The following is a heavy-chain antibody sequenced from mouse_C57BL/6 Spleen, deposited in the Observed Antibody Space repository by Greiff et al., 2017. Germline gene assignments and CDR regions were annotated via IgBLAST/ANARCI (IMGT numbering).Heavy chain of an antibody. D-gene: IGHD2-3*01. Sequence: VQLQQSGAELVKPGASVKLSCKASGYTFTSYWMHWVTQRPGQGLEWIGMIHPNSGSTNYNEKFKSKATLTVDKSSSTAYMQLSSLTSEDSAVYYCARQEDGYIDYWGQGTTLTVSS. V-gene: IGHV1-64*01. CDR2: IHPNSGST. J-gene: IGHJ2*01. CDR1: GYTFTSYW. CDR3: ARQEDGYIDY.